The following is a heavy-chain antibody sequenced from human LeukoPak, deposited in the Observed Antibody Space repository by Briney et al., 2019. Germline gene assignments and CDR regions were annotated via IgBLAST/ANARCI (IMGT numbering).Heavy chain of an antibody. CDR2: INPSGGST. D-gene: IGHD3-3*01. V-gene: IGHV1-46*03. CDR3: GRAFWGGSPFDD. CDR1: GYTFTSYY. Sequence: ASVKVSCKASGYTFTSYYMHWVRQAPGQGLEWMGIINPSGGSTSYAQEFQGRVTMTRDTSTSTVYMEQTSLRCEDTALYFCGRAFWGGSPFDDWGQGTLVTVSS. J-gene: IGHJ4*02.